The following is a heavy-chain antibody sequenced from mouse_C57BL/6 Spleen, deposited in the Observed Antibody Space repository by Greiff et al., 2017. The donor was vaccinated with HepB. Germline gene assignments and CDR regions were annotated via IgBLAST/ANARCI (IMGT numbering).Heavy chain of an antibody. V-gene: IGHV5-9-1*02. J-gene: IGHJ2*01. CDR1: GFTFSSYA. D-gene: IGHD4-1*01. CDR2: ISSGGDYI. Sequence: EVKLMESGEGLVKPGGSLKLSCAASGFTFSSYAMSWVRQTPEKRLEWVAYISSGGDYIYYADTVKGRFTISRDNARNTLYLQMSSLKSEDTAMYYCTRDLTGTEFDYWGQGTTLTVSS. CDR3: TRDLTGTEFDY.